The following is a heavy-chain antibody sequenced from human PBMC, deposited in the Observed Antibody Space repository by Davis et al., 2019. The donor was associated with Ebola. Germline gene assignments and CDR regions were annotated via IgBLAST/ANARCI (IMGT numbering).Heavy chain of an antibody. V-gene: IGHV1-46*01. D-gene: IGHD2-2*02. Sequence: ASVKVSCKASGYAFTSFFIHWVRQAPGHGLEWMGIINPSDGSTSYAQNFQDRVTLTRDTSTSTIYMALSSLRSEDTAVYCCARPGYCPTTKCYTFMAWGQGTLVTVSS. CDR1: GYAFTSFF. J-gene: IGHJ5*02. CDR3: ARPGYCPTTKCYTFMA. CDR2: INPSDGST.